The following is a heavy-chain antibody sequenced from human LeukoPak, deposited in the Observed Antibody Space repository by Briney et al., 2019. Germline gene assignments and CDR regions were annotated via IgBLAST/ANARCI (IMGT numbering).Heavy chain of an antibody. CDR2: IRYDGSNK. V-gene: IGHV3-30*02. CDR1: GFIFSRYS. CDR3: AKDSRITMVRGVIWY. D-gene: IGHD3-10*01. Sequence: PGGSLRLSCAASGFIFSRYSMNWVRQAPGKGLEWVAFIRYDGSNKYYADSVKGRFTISRDNSKNTLYLQMNSLRAEDTAVYYCAKDSRITMVRGVIWYWGQGTLVTVSS. J-gene: IGHJ4*02.